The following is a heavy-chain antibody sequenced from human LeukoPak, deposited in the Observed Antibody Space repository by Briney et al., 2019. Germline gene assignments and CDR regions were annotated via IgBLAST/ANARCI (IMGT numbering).Heavy chain of an antibody. CDR2: INPDSGDT. J-gene: IGHJ1*01. CDR1: GYTFTGYY. Sequence: ASVKVSCKAPGYTFTGYYMHWVRQAPGQGLEWMGWINPDSGDTNSAQKFLGRVSMTRDTSISTAYMELTRLRSDDTALYYCAIYTGSYVRYFQHWGQGTLVIVSS. D-gene: IGHD1-26*01. V-gene: IGHV1-2*02. CDR3: AIYTGSYVRYFQH.